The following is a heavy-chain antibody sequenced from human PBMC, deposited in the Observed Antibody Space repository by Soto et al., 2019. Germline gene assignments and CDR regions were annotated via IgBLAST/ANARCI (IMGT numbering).Heavy chain of an antibody. CDR1: GGTFSSYS. Sequence: QVQLVQSGAEVKKPGSSVKVSCKASGGTFSSYSINWVRQAPGQGLEWMGEIIPLFGTANYAQKFQGRVTITEDESTSAASMELSSLRSEDTAVYYCARDGGRHSGGIDYWGQGTLVTVSS. CDR3: ARDGGRHSGGIDY. D-gene: IGHD1-26*01. V-gene: IGHV1-69*01. CDR2: IIPLFGTA. J-gene: IGHJ4*02.